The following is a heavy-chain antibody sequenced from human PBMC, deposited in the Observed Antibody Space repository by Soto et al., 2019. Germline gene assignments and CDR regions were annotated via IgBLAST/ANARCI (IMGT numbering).Heavy chain of an antibody. CDR3: ARDPFQVFGY. J-gene: IGHJ4*02. Sequence: GGSLRLSCAASGFTFSTYWIHWVRQAPGKGLEWISVIFSDGSTYYADSVKGRFTISRDNSENTLYLQINSLKAEDTAVYYCARDPFQVFGYWGQGTLVTVSS. CDR1: GFTFSTYW. V-gene: IGHV3-66*01. CDR2: IFSDGST.